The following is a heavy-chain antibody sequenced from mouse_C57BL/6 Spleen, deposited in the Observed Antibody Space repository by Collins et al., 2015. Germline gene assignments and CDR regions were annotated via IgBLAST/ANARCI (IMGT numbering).Heavy chain of an antibody. CDR3: ARPYYDYDGYYFDY. V-gene: IGHV1-75*01. CDR2: IFPGSGST. J-gene: IGHJ2*01. D-gene: IGHD2-4*01. Sequence: RPGQVLEWIGWIFPGSGSTYYNEKFKGKATLTVDKSSSTAYMLLSSLTSEDSAVYFCARPYYDYDGYYFDYWGQGTTLTVSS.